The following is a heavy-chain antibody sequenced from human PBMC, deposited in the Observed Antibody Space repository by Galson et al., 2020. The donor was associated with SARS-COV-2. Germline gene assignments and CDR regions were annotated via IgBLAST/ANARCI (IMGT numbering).Heavy chain of an antibody. CDR1: GYSFTSYW. D-gene: IGHD2-2*01. Sequence: GESLKISCKGSGYSFTSYWIGWVRQMPGKGLEWMGIISPGDSDTRYSPSFQGQVTISADKSISTAYLQWSSLKASDTAMYYCARSRNIVVGLRGGWYYYMDVWGKGTTVTISS. CDR3: ARSRNIVVGLRGGWYYYMDV. V-gene: IGHV5-51*01. CDR2: ISPGDSDT. J-gene: IGHJ6*03.